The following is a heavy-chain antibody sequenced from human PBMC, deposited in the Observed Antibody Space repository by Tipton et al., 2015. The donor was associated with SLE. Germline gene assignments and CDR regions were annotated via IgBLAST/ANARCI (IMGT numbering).Heavy chain of an antibody. V-gene: IGHV4-34*01. CDR1: GASLWDYY. CDR3: AGGRGQLWGFDY. J-gene: IGHJ4*02. CDR2: IDHSGNS. D-gene: IGHD5-18*01. Sequence: GLVKPSETLSLTCAVSGASLWDYYWTWVRQLPGKGLEWIGQIDHSGNSKYNPSLKSRVTISVDTSKNQFSLKLSSVTAADTAVYYCAGGRGQLWGFDYWGQGTLVTVSS.